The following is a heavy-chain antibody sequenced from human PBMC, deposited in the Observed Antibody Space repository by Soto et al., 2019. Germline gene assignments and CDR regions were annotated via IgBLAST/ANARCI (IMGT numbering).Heavy chain of an antibody. CDR2: IVVGSGNT. Sequence: GASVKVSCKASGFNFTSSAMQWVRQARGQRLEWIGWIVVGSGNTNYAQKFQERVTITRDMSTSTAYMELSSLRSEDTAVYYCALNPGDYDFWSGYPDWGQGTLVTVSS. CDR3: ALNPGDYDFWSGYPD. D-gene: IGHD3-3*01. V-gene: IGHV1-58*02. CDR1: GFNFTSSA. J-gene: IGHJ4*02.